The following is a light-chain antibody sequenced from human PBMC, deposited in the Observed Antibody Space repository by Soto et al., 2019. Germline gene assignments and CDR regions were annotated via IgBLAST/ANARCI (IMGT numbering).Light chain of an antibody. J-gene: IGKJ1*01. CDR1: QSVSSN. V-gene: IGKV3-15*01. Sequence: EIVMTQSPATLSLSPGERATLSCRASQSVSSNLAWYQQKPDQAPRLLIYGASTRATGIPARFSGSGSGTEFTLTISSLQSEDFAVYYCQQYNNWPTWTFGQGTKVDIK. CDR3: QQYNNWPTWT. CDR2: GAS.